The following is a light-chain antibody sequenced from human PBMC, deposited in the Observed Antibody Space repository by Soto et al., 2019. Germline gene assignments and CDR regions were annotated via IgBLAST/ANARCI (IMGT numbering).Light chain of an antibody. CDR1: QSISIW. V-gene: IGKV1-5*01. J-gene: IGKJ1*01. CDR3: QQYVTYSWT. Sequence: DIQMTQSPATLSASVGDRVTITCRASQSISIWLAWYQQKPGKAPKLLIYDASSLESGVPPRFGGSGSGTEFTLTISNLQPDDFATYYCQQYVTYSWTFGRGTKVEIK. CDR2: DAS.